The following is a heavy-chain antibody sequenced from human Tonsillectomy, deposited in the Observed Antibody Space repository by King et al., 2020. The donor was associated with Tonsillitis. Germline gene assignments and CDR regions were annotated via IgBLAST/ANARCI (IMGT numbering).Heavy chain of an antibody. V-gene: IGHV4-59*01. CDR2: FYNGGST. D-gene: IGHD5-24*01. CDR1: GGSISNYY. CDR3: ARDGPERAIQY. J-gene: IGHJ4*02. Sequence: VQLQESDPGLVKPSETLSLTCSVSGGSISNYYWSWIRQPPGKGLECIGYFYNGGSTTYNPSFKSRVTISADTSKNQVSLELNSVTTADTAVYYFARDGPERAIQYWGQGTLVTVSS.